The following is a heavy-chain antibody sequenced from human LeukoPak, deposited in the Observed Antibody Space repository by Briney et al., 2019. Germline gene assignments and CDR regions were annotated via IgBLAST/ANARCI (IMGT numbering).Heavy chain of an antibody. CDR1: GFTFSSYA. J-gene: IGHJ4*02. Sequence: QTGGSLRLSCAASGFTFSSYAMSWVRQAPGKGLEWVSAISGSGDSTYYADSVKGRFTISRDNSKNTLYLQMNSLRAEDTAVYYCARVFNSDGCDYWGQGTLVTVSS. D-gene: IGHD2-15*01. CDR3: ARVFNSDGCDY. CDR2: ISGSGDST. V-gene: IGHV3-23*01.